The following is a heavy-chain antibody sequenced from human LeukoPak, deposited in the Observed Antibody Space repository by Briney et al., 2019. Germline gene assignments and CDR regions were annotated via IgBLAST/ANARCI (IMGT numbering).Heavy chain of an antibody. CDR3: ARELELPYNWFDP. CDR2: ISKNGKTI. V-gene: IGHV3-11*01. D-gene: IGHD1-7*01. Sequence: GGSLRLSCAASGFTFSDYYMSWIRQAPGKGLEWLSYISKNGKTIYYADSVKGRFTISRDNAKKSVYLQMNSLRAEDTAVYYCARELELPYNWFDPWGQGTLVAVSS. J-gene: IGHJ5*02. CDR1: GFTFSDYY.